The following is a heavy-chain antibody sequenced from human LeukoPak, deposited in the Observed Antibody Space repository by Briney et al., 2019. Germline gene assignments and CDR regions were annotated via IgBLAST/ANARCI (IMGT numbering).Heavy chain of an antibody. D-gene: IGHD4-23*01. CDR3: ARVQRVVTRIYYYDNYMDV. CDR1: GYTFTSYD. CDR2: MNPNSGNT. J-gene: IGHJ6*03. Sequence: ASVKVSCKASGYTFTSYDINWVRQATGQGLEWMGWMNPNSGNTGYAQKFQGRVTMTRNTSISTAYMELSSLRSEDTAVYYCARVQRVVTRIYYYDNYMDVWGKGTTVTVSS. V-gene: IGHV1-8*01.